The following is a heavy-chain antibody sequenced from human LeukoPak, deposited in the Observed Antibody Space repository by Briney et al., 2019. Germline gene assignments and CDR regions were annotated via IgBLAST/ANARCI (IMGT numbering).Heavy chain of an antibody. J-gene: IGHJ4*02. CDR2: INHSGST. CDR3: ARGYGNFDY. Sequence: SETLSLTCAVYGGSFSGYYWSWIRQPPGRGLEWIGEINHSGSTNYNPSLKSRVTISVDTSKNQFSLKLSSVTAADTAVYYCARGYGNFDYWGQGTLVTVSS. V-gene: IGHV4-34*01. D-gene: IGHD4-17*01. CDR1: GGSFSGYY.